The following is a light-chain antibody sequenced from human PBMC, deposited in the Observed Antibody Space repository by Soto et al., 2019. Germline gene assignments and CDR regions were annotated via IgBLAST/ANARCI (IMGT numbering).Light chain of an antibody. J-gene: IGLJ2*01. Sequence: QSALTQPAAVSGSPGQSITISCTGTSSDVGAYTYVSWYQQHPGKAPKLMIFEVSDRPSGVSNRSSGSKSGNTASLTISGLQAEDEADYYCSSYTTSNTLVFGGGTKLTVL. V-gene: IGLV2-14*01. CDR2: EVS. CDR1: SSDVGAYTY. CDR3: SSYTTSNTLV.